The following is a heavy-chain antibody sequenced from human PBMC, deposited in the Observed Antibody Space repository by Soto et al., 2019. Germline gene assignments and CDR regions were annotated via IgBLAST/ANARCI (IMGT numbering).Heavy chain of an antibody. CDR3: AKDLRGRLSGYRRGMFVPRPFDY. CDR1: GFTFSTFA. J-gene: IGHJ4*02. CDR2: ISGSGGST. Sequence: GGSLRLSCGASGFTFSTFALSLVRQVPVRALEWVSTISGSGGSTYYADSVKVRSTISRDNSKNTLFLQMNSLRAEDTAVYYCAKDLRGRLSGYRRGMFVPRPFDYWGQGTLVTVSS. V-gene: IGHV3-23*01. D-gene: IGHD3-22*01.